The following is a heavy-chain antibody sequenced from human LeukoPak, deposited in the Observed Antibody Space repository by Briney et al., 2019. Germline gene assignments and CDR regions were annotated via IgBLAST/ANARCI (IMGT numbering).Heavy chain of an antibody. J-gene: IGHJ5*02. CDR3: ARAGYYDKIWFDP. CDR2: INHSGST. CDR1: DGSIGSSDYY. Sequence: SETLSLTCIVSDGSIGSSDYYWGWIRQPPGKGLEWIGEINHSGSTNYNPSLKSRVTISVDTSKNQFSLKLSSVTAADTAVYYCARAGYYDKIWFDPWGQGTLVTVSS. V-gene: IGHV4-39*07. D-gene: IGHD3-22*01.